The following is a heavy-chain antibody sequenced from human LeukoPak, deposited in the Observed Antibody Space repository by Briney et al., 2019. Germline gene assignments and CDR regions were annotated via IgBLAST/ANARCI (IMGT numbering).Heavy chain of an antibody. CDR2: ISSSSSYI. J-gene: IGHJ4*02. D-gene: IGHD3-22*01. CDR1: GFTFSSYS. Sequence: PGGSLRLSCAASGFTFSSYSMNWVRQAPGKGLEWVSSISSSSSYIYYADSVKGRFTISRDNAKNSQYLQMNSLRAEDTAVYYCASPYYYDSSGYSPFDYWGQGTLVTVSS. V-gene: IGHV3-21*01. CDR3: ASPYYYDSSGYSPFDY.